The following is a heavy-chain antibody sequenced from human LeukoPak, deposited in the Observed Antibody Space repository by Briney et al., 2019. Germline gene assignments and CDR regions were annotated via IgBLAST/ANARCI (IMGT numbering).Heavy chain of an antibody. J-gene: IGHJ5*02. CDR1: GYPIGSGYF. CDR3: ARLGGATSGWFDP. CDR2: IYYSGTT. V-gene: IGHV4-38-2*01. D-gene: IGHD1-26*01. Sequence: SETLSLTCGVSGYPIGSGYFWGWIRQPPGRGLEWIATIYYSGTTYYNPSLKSRITISVDTSKNQFSLKLSSVTAADTAVYYCARLGGATSGWFDPWGQGTLVTVSS.